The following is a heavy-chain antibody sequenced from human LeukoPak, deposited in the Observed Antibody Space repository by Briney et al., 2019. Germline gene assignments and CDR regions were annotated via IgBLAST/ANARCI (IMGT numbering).Heavy chain of an antibody. CDR2: ISSSSSYI. V-gene: IGHV3-21*01. J-gene: IGHJ4*02. Sequence: GGSLRLSCAASGFTFSSYSMNWVRQAPGKGLEWVSSISSSSSYIYYADSVKGRFTISRDNAKNTLYLQMSSLRVEDTAVYYCARDKGFWAYSGSYFDYWGQGDLVTVSS. CDR1: GFTFSSYS. D-gene: IGHD1-26*01. CDR3: ARDKGFWAYSGSYFDY.